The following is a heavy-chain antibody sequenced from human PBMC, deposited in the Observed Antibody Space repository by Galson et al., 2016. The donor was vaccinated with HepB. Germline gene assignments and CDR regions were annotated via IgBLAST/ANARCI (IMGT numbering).Heavy chain of an antibody. V-gene: IGHV3-7*03. CDR1: GFTFSSYW. CDR2: IKEDGSEE. J-gene: IGHJ3*02. D-gene: IGHD2-2*02. CDR3: ARGRTTSCNSAFDI. Sequence: SLRLSCAASGFTFSSYWMSWVRQAPGKGLEWVANIKEDGSEEYYVDSVKGRFTISRDNAKNSLYLQMNRLRAEDTAIYYCARGRTTSCNSAFDIWGQGTMVTVSS.